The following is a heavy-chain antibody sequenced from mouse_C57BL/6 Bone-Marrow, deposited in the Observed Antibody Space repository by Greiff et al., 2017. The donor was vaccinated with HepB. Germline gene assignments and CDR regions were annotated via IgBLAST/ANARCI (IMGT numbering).Heavy chain of an antibody. Sequence: EVKLMESGEGLVKPGGSLKLSCAASGFTFSSYAMSWVRQTPEKRLEWVAYISSGGDYIYYAYTVKGRFTISRDNARNTLYLQMSGLKSEDTAMYYCTRDNYGSSYGFAYWGQGTLVTVSA. CDR1: GFTFSSYA. CDR3: TRDNYGSSYGFAY. D-gene: IGHD1-1*01. J-gene: IGHJ3*01. V-gene: IGHV5-9-1*02. CDR2: ISSGGDYI.